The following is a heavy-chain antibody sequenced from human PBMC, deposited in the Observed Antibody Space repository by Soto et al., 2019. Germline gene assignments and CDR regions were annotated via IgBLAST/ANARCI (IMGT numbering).Heavy chain of an antibody. CDR1: GGTFSSFL. J-gene: IGHJ4*02. V-gene: IGHV1-69*06. CDR3: ARNRGDYGDYFDN. D-gene: IGHD4-17*01. CDR2: IIPMFGTV. Sequence: QVQLVQSGAEVKKPGSSVKVSCKASGGTFSSFLISWVRQAPGQGLEWMGGIIPMFGTVNYAQNFQGRVTITADKSTTTAYMELSCLRSEDTAMYYCARNRGDYGDYFDNWGQGTLVTVSS.